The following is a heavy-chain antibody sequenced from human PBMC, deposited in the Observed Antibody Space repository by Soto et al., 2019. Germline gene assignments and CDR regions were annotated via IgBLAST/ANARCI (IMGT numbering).Heavy chain of an antibody. Sequence: SETLSLTRTVSGGSISGYSWSWIRQLPGKGLEWIGYIYKSGSTNYNPSLKSRVTTSVDTSKSRLSLKLTSVTAADTAVYYCARGVPNCSTSSCYFDYWSQGALVTVSS. J-gene: IGHJ4*02. CDR3: ARGVPNCSTSSCYFDY. CDR1: GGSISGYS. CDR2: IYKSGST. V-gene: IGHV4-59*01. D-gene: IGHD2-2*01.